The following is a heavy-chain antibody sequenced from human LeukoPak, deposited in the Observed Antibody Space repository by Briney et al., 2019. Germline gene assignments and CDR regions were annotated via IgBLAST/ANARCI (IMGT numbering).Heavy chain of an antibody. CDR2: INPSGGST. CDR3: AREGPVIVVVVPSNPQGFDP. V-gene: IGHV1-46*01. J-gene: IGHJ5*02. CDR1: GYTFTSYY. D-gene: IGHD2-15*01. Sequence: ASVKVSCKASGYTFTSYYMHWVRQAPGQGLEWMGIINPSGGSTSYAQKFQGRVTMTRDMSTSTVYMELSSLRSVDTAVYYCAREGPVIVVVVPSNPQGFDPWGQGTLVTVSS.